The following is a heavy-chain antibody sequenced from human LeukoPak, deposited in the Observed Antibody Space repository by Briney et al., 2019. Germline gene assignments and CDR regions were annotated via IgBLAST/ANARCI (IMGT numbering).Heavy chain of an antibody. CDR2: IYTSGST. V-gene: IGHV4-4*07. J-gene: IGHJ4*02. Sequence: PSETLSLTCTVSGGSISSYCWSWIRQPAGKGLEWIGRIYTSGSTNYNPSLKSRVTMSVDTSKNQFSLKLSSVTAADTAVYYCARSTIFGVVITFDYWGQGTLVTVSS. D-gene: IGHD3-3*01. CDR3: ARSTIFGVVITFDY. CDR1: GGSISSYC.